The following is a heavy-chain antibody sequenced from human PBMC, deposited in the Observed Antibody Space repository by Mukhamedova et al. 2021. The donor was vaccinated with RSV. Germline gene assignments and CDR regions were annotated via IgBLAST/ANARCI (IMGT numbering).Heavy chain of an antibody. V-gene: IGHV4-61*07. CDR3: AKLTMGRDSFDY. Sequence: YRGTSDYNPSLKSRVTISIDASKRQFSLRLSSVTPADMAVYYCAKLTMGRDSFDYWGQGTLVTVSS. D-gene: IGHD3-10*01. CDR2: YRGTS. J-gene: IGHJ4*02.